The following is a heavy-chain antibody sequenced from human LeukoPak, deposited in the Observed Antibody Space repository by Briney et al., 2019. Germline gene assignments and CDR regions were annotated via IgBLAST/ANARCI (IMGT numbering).Heavy chain of an antibody. V-gene: IGHV4-59*08. Sequence: SETLSLTCTVSGGSISSYYWSWIRQPPGKVLEWIGNIYYSGSTYYNASLQSRVTISIDTSKNQFSLRLNSVTAADTAMYYCAKSGGYGLIDYWGQGTRVTVSS. CDR2: IYYSGST. D-gene: IGHD1-26*01. CDR1: GGSISSYY. CDR3: AKSGGYGLIDY. J-gene: IGHJ4*02.